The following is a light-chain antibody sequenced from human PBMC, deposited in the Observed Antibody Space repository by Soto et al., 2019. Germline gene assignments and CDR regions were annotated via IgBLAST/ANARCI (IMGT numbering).Light chain of an antibody. CDR2: RAS. J-gene: IGKJ3*01. Sequence: EILLTQSPATLAVSPGEGATLSCRASQSVRDNLAWYQQKPGQAPRLLIYRASTRATGVPARFSGSGSGTEFTLTINRLEPEDCAVYYCLLFRGSPTFGPGSRVHI. CDR3: LLFRGSPT. V-gene: IGKV3-15*01. CDR1: QSVRDN.